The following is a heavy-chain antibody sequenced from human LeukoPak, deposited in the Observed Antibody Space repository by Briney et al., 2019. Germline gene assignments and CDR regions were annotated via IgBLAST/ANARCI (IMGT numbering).Heavy chain of an antibody. J-gene: IGHJ4*02. V-gene: IGHV4-39*07. CDR2: IYYSGST. D-gene: IGHD2-15*01. Sequence: SETLSLTCTVSGGSISSSSYYWGWIRQPPGKGLEWIGSIYYSGSTYYNPSLKSRVTISVDTSKNQFSLKLSSVTAADTAVYYCARGRYCSGGSCYLFEQIFRYYFDYWGQGTLVTVSS. CDR3: ARGRYCSGGSCYLFEQIFRYYFDY. CDR1: GGSISSSSYY.